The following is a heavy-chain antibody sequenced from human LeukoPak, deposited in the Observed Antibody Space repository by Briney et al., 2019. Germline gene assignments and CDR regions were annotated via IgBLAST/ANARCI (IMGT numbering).Heavy chain of an antibody. CDR3: ASESNYDS. CDR2: IYSGGST. CDR1: GFTFSTYA. J-gene: IGHJ4*02. V-gene: IGHV3-66*02. Sequence: GGSLRLSCAASGFTFSTYAMSWVRQAPGKGLEWVSVIYSGGSTFYADSVKGRFTISRDNSENTPSLQMNSLRGEDTAVYYCASESNYDSWGQGTLVTVSS.